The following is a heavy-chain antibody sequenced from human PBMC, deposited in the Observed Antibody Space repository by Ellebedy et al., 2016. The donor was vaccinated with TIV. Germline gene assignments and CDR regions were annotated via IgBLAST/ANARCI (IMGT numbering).Heavy chain of an antibody. Sequence: SETLSLXCTVSGGSISNYYWTWIRQPPGKGLEWTGYIYSSGSTNYNPSLKSRVTISVDTSKNQFCLNLNSVTAADTAVYYCARRGQMEILRHAFEIWGQGTMVIVS. CDR2: IYSSGST. D-gene: IGHD5-24*01. CDR1: GGSISNYY. V-gene: IGHV4-59*01. J-gene: IGHJ3*02. CDR3: ARRGQMEILRHAFEI.